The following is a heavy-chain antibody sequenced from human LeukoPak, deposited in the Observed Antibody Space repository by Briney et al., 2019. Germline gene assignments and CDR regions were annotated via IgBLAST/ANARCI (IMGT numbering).Heavy chain of an antibody. CDR1: GFTFSSYA. CDR3: ARDPSRSNYYRESVQH. Sequence: GGSLRLSCTASGFTFSSYARNWVRQAPGKGLEWVSSISTSPSSMYYADSVKGRFTISRDNAKNSLYLQMNSLRAEDTTVYYCARDPSRSNYYRESVQHWGQGTLVTVSS. CDR2: ISTSPSSM. D-gene: IGHD4-11*01. J-gene: IGHJ1*01. V-gene: IGHV3-21*06.